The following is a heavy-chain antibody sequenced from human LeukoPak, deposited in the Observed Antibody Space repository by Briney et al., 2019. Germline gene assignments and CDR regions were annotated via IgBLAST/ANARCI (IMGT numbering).Heavy chain of an antibody. D-gene: IGHD3-3*01. CDR1: GYTFTSYY. V-gene: IGHV1-46*01. Sequence: GASVKVSCKASGYTFTSYYIHWVRQAPGQGLEWMGIINPSGGSTSYAQKFQGRVTMTSDTSTSTVYMELSSLRSEDTAVYYCAVPRGIFGVEPYYMDVWGKGTTVTVSS. CDR2: INPSGGST. CDR3: AVPRGIFGVEPYYMDV. J-gene: IGHJ6*03.